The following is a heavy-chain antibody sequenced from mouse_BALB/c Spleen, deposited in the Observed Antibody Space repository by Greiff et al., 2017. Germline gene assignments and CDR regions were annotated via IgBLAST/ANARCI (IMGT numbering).Heavy chain of an antibody. J-gene: IGHJ4*01. CDR2: IAPGSGST. CDR1: GYTFTSYW. CDR3: ARSALLRLRYYAMDY. Sequence: DLVKPGASVKLSCKASGYTFTSYWINWIKQRPGQGLEWIGRIAPGSGSTYYNEMFKGKATLTVDTSSSTAYIQLSSLSSEDSAVYFCARSALLRLRYYAMDYWGQGTSVTVSS. D-gene: IGHD1-2*01. V-gene: IGHV1S41*01.